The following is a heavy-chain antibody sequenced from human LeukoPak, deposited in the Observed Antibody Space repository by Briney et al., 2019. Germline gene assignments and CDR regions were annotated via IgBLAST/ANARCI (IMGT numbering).Heavy chain of an antibody. J-gene: IGHJ4*02. V-gene: IGHV3-53*01. CDR2: IYSGGST. CDR3: AKDRTDGYKPSRYFDY. Sequence: PGGSLRLSCAASGFTVSSNYMSWVRQAPGKGLEWVSVIYSGGSTYYADSVKGRFTISRDNSKNTLYLQMNSLRAEDTAVYYCAKDRTDGYKPSRYFDYWGQGTLVTVSS. CDR1: GFTVSSNY. D-gene: IGHD5-24*01.